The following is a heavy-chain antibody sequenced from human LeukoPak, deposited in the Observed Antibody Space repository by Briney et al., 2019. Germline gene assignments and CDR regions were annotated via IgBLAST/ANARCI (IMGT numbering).Heavy chain of an antibody. Sequence: SETLSLTCAVYGGSFTNYYWSWIRQPPGKGLEWIGEINHSGSTNYNPSLKSRVTISVDTSKNQFSLKLSSVTAADTAVYYCARGRVKRMNYYYYYGMDVWGQGTTVTVSS. V-gene: IGHV4-34*01. J-gene: IGHJ6*02. CDR1: GGSFTNYY. D-gene: IGHD1-1*01. CDR3: ARGRVKRMNYYYYYGMDV. CDR2: INHSGST.